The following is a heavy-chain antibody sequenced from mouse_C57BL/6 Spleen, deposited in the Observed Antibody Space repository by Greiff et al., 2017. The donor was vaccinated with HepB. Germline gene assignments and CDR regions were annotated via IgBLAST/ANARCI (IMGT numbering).Heavy chain of an antibody. CDR2: IDPEDGET. V-gene: IGHV14-2*01. CDR1: GFNIKDYY. Sequence: VQLQQSGAELVKPGASVKLSCTASGFNIKDYYMHWVKQRTEQGLEWIGRIDPEDGETKYAPKFQGKATITADTSSNTAYLQLSSLTSDDTAVYYWSSAYGNYEVYYFDYWGQGTTLTVSS. D-gene: IGHD2-1*01. CDR3: SSAYGNYEVYYFDY. J-gene: IGHJ2*01.